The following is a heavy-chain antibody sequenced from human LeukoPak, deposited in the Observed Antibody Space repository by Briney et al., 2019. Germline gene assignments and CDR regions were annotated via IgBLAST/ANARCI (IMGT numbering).Heavy chain of an antibody. CDR3: AKTLPGIAAAGDGYYFDY. V-gene: IGHV3-23*01. CDR1: GFTFSSYA. CDR2: ISGSGGST. Sequence: PGGSLRLSCAASGFTFSSYAMSRVRQAPGKGLEWVSAISGSGGSTYYADSVKGRFTISRDNSKNTLYLQMNSLRAEDTAVYYCAKTLPGIAAAGDGYYFDYWGQGTLVTVSS. D-gene: IGHD6-13*01. J-gene: IGHJ4*02.